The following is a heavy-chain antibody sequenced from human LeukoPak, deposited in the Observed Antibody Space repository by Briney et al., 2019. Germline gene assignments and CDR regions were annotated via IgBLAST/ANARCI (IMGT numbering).Heavy chain of an antibody. CDR1: GYTFTGYY. V-gene: IGHV1-2*02. J-gene: IGHJ4*02. D-gene: IGHD6-19*01. Sequence: GASVKVSCKASGYTFTGYYMHWVREAPGQGLEWRGCINPNSGGTNYAQKFQGRVTMTRDTSISTAYMELSRLRSDDTAVYYCARDGKPWLVTSLFDYWGQGTLVTVSS. CDR2: INPNSGGT. CDR3: ARDGKPWLVTSLFDY.